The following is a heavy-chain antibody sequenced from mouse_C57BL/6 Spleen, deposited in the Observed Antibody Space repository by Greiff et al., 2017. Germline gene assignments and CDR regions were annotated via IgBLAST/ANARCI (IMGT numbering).Heavy chain of an antibody. J-gene: IGHJ1*03. Sequence: QVQLQQPGAELVRPGSSVKLSCKASGYTFTSYWLHWVKQRPIQGLEWIGNIDPSDSETHYNQKFKDKATLTVDQSSSTAYMQLSSLTSEDSAVYYCARWRDYYGSSYGWYFDVWGTGTTVTVSS. CDR2: IDPSDSET. D-gene: IGHD1-1*01. CDR3: ARWRDYYGSSYGWYFDV. CDR1: GYTFTSYW. V-gene: IGHV1-52*01.